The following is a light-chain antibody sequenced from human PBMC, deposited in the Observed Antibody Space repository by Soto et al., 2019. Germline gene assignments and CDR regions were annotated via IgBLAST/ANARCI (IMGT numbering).Light chain of an antibody. V-gene: IGKV3-20*01. Sequence: EFVLTQSPGTLSLSPGERATLSCRASQSVRSNYLAWYQQTPGQSPRLLIFGASTRSTGIPARFSGSGSGTEFTLTISSLESEDFAVFYCQQYGSSAFTFGQGTTVEIK. CDR1: QSVRSNY. J-gene: IGKJ2*01. CDR2: GAS. CDR3: QQYGSSAFT.